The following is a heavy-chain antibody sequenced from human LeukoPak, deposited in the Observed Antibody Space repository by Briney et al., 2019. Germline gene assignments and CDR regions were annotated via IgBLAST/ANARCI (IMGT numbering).Heavy chain of an antibody. CDR2: INPNSGGT. CDR1: GGTFSSYA. J-gene: IGHJ4*02. CDR3: ARDGVPGYSSGWYGD. D-gene: IGHD6-19*01. V-gene: IGHV1-2*04. Sequence: GASVKVSCKASGGTFSSYAISWVRQAPGQGLEWMGWINPNSGGTNYAQKFQGWVTMTRDTSISTAYMELSRLRSDDTAVYYCARDGVPGYSSGWYGDWGQGTLVTVSS.